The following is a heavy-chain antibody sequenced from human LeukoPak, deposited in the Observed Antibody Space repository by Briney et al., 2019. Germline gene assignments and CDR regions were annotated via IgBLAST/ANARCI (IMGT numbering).Heavy chain of an antibody. J-gene: IGHJ2*01. CDR3: ARHFHPSETTGGYFDL. Sequence: PGGSLRLSCAASGFTFSSYEMNWVRQAPGKGLEWVSYISSSGSTIYYADSVKGRFTISRDNAKNSLYLQMNSLRAEDTAVYYCARHFHPSETTGGYFDLWGRGTLVTVSA. D-gene: IGHD1-1*01. CDR2: ISSSGSTI. V-gene: IGHV3-48*03. CDR1: GFTFSSYE.